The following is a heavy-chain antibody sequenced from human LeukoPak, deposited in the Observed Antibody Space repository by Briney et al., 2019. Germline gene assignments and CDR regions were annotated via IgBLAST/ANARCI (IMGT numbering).Heavy chain of an antibody. V-gene: IGHV1-69*01. D-gene: IGHD6-19*01. CDR1: GGTFSSYA. Sequence: SVKVSCKASGGTFSSYAISWVRQAPGQGLEWKGGIIPIFGTANYAQKFQGRVTITADESTSTAYMELSSLSCQDTAVYYCARDGVAVAGTEDWGEGTLVTVSS. CDR2: IIPIFGTA. CDR3: ARDGVAVAGTED. J-gene: IGHJ4*02.